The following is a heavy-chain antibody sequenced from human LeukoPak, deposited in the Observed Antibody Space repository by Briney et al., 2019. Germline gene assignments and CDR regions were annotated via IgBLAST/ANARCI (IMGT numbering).Heavy chain of an antibody. J-gene: IGHJ4*02. CDR2: ISAYNGNT. D-gene: IGHD3-3*01. CDR1: GGTFSSYA. Sequence: ASVKVSCKASGGTFSSYAISWVRQAPGQGLEWMGWISAYNGNTNYAQKLQGRVTMTTDTSTSTAYMELRSLRSDDTAVYYCARGGGVTIFGVVTDYWGQGTLVTVSS. CDR3: ARGGGVTIFGVVTDY. V-gene: IGHV1-18*01.